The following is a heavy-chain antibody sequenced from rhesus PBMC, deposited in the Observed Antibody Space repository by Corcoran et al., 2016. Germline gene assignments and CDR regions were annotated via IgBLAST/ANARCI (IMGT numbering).Heavy chain of an antibody. CDR3: ARHYYASGYYVFGAFDF. CDR2: ISGSGGST. V-gene: IGHV4-173*01. CDR1: GGSISSNY. Sequence: QLQLQESGPGLVKPSETLSLTCAVSGGSISSNYWSWIRQPPGKGLEWIGRISGSGGSTDYNPSLSSRVTCSTDTSKNQFSLKLSFSTAADTAVYYCARHYYASGYYVFGAFDFWGQGLRVTVSS. D-gene: IGHD3-28*01. J-gene: IGHJ3*01.